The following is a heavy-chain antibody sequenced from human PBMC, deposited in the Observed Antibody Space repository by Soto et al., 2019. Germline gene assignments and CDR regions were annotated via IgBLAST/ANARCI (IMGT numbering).Heavy chain of an antibody. J-gene: IGHJ4*02. CDR1: GFAFSSYA. CDR2: ISYDGSNK. V-gene: IGHV3-30-3*01. Sequence: QVQLVESGGGVVQPGRSLRLSCAASGFAFSSYAMHWVRQAPGKGLEWVAVISYDGSNKYYADSVKGRFTISRDNSKNTLYLQMNSLSAEDTAVYDCARDLSGSGDWGQGTLVTVSS. D-gene: IGHD3-10*01. CDR3: ARDLSGSGD.